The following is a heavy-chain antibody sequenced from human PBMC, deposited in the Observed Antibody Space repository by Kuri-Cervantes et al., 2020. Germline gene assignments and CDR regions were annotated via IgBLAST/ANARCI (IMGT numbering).Heavy chain of an antibody. CDR2: INHRGST. CDR1: GGSFSGYF. CDR3: ARLLSAVAGTFDY. Sequence: SQTLSLTCAVYGGSFSGYFWSWIRQPPGKGLEWIGEINHRGSTTYNASLKSRVTISLDTSKNQFSLKLSSVTAADTAVYYCARLLSAVAGTFDYWGQGTLVTVSS. D-gene: IGHD6-19*01. J-gene: IGHJ4*02. V-gene: IGHV4-34*01.